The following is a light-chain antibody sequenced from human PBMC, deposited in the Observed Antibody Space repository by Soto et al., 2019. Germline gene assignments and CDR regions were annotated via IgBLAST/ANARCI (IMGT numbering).Light chain of an antibody. V-gene: IGKV3-11*01. CDR1: QSVSNNY. J-gene: IGKJ5*01. CDR2: GAS. CDR3: QQRSNWPPIT. Sequence: EIVMTQSPATLSVSPGESASLSFRASQSVSNNYLAWYQQKPGQAPRLLIYGASNRVTGVPARFSGSGSGTDSTLSISSLEPEDFAVYYCQQRSNWPPITFGQGTRLEIK.